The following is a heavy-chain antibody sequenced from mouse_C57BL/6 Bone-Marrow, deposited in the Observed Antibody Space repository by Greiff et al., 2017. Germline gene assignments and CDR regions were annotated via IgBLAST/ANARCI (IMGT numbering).Heavy chain of an antibody. V-gene: IGHV1-55*01. J-gene: IGHJ3*01. Sequence: VQLQQPGAELVKPGASVKMSCKASGYTFTSYWITWVKQRPGQGLAWIGAIYPGSGSTNYNEKFKSKATLTVDTSSSTAYVQLSSLTSEDSSVYYCARGGIYYYGPEAYWGQGTLVTVSA. D-gene: IGHD1-1*01. CDR2: IYPGSGST. CDR3: ARGGIYYYGPEAY. CDR1: GYTFTSYW.